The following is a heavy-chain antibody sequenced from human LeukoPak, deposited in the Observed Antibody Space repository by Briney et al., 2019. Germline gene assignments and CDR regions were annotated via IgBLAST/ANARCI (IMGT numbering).Heavy chain of an antibody. D-gene: IGHD3-3*01. CDR2: INHSGST. J-gene: IGHJ2*01. CDR3: ARVYYDFWSGYSHWYFDL. V-gene: IGHV4-34*01. CDR1: GGSFSGYY. Sequence: SETLSLTCAVYGGSFSGYYWSWIRQPPGKGLEWIGEINHSGSTNYNPSLKSRVTISVDTSKSQFSLKLSSVTAADTAVYYCARVYYDFWSGYSHWYFDLWGRGTLVTVSS.